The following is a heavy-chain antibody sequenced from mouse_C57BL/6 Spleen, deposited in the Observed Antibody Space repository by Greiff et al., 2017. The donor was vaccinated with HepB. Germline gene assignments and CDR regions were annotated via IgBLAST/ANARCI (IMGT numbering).Heavy chain of an antibody. CDR2: ISYSGST. J-gene: IGHJ4*01. Sequence: EVQLVESGPGMVKPSQSLSLTCTVTGYSITSGYNWHWIRHFPGNKLEWMGYISYSGSTNYNPSLKSRISITHDTSKNHFFLKLNSVTTEDTATYYCARGGIYYGNYGLAMDYWGQGTSVTVSS. CDR3: ARGGIYYGNYGLAMDY. V-gene: IGHV3-1*01. D-gene: IGHD2-1*01. CDR1: GYSITSGYN.